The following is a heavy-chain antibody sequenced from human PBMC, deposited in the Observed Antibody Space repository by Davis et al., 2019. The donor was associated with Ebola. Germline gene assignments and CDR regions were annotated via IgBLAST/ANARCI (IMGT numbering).Heavy chain of an antibody. V-gene: IGHV1-3*01. CDR3: ARASFGYNSGWYADY. CDR2: VHGGNGNT. CDR1: GFTLTNYA. J-gene: IGHJ4*02. D-gene: IGHD6-19*01. Sequence: ASVKVSCKASGFTLTNYAIHWVRQAPGQRLEWMGWVHGGNGNTKNSQRFQGRVTITTDTSASTVYLDLTSLRSDDTAVFYCARASFGYNSGWYADYWGPGSLVTVSS.